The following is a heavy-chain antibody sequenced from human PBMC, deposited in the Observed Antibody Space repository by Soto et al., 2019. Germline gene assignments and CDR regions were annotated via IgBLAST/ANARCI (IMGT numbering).Heavy chain of an antibody. J-gene: IGHJ4*02. V-gene: IGHV3-23*01. CDR1: GFTFSSYA. CDR2: ISGSGGST. Sequence: PGGSLRLSCAASGFTFSSYAMSWVRQAPGKGLEWVSAISGSGGSTYYADSVKGRFTISRDNSKNTLYLQMNSLRAEDTAVYYCAKDPEYSSGWYTEFDYWGQGTLVTVSS. D-gene: IGHD6-19*01. CDR3: AKDPEYSSGWYTEFDY.